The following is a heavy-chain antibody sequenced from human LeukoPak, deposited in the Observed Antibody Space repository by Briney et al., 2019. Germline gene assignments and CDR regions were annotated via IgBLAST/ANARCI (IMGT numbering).Heavy chain of an antibody. D-gene: IGHD3-10*01. CDR2: IIPIFGTP. V-gene: IGHV1-69*13. CDR1: GGTFSRYA. CDR3: ARDFDYYGSGSYYKVFDP. J-gene: IGHJ5*02. Sequence: SVKLSCTASGGTFSRYAISWVRQAPGQGLEWMGGIIPIFGTPNYEQKFQGRVTITADESTSTAYMELSSLRSEDTAVYYCARDFDYYGSGSYYKVFDPWGQGTLVTVSS.